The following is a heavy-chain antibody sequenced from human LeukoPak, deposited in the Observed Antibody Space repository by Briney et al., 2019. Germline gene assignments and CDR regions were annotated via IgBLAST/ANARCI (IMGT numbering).Heavy chain of an antibody. CDR1: GGSISSGGYY. CDR3: ARDQSQWALPQHWFDP. CDR2: IYYSGST. J-gene: IGHJ5*02. D-gene: IGHD1-26*01. V-gene: IGHV4-31*03. Sequence: SETLSLTCTVSGGSISSGGYYWSWIRQHPGKGLEWIGYIYYSGSTYYNPSLKSRVTISVDTSKNQFSLKLTSVTAADTAVYYCARDQSQWALPQHWFDPWGQGTLVTVSS.